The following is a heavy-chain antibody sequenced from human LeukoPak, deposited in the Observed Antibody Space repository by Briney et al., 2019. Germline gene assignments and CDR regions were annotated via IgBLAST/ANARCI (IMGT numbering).Heavy chain of an antibody. Sequence: SETLSLTCAVYGGSFSGYYWSWIRQPPGKGLEWIGEINHSGSTNYNLSLKSRVTISVDTSKNQFSLKLSSVTAADTAVYYCARAEVQEYYFDYWGQGTLVTVSS. D-gene: IGHD1-1*01. V-gene: IGHV4-34*01. CDR2: INHSGST. CDR1: GGSFSGYY. CDR3: ARAEVQEYYFDY. J-gene: IGHJ4*02.